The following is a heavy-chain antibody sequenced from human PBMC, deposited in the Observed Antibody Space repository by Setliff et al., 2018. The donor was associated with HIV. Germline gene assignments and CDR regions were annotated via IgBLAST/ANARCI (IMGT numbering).Heavy chain of an antibody. CDR3: AKDYFSGYDFRYFFDY. Sequence: LRLSCAASGFNFNDYGMHWVRQAPGKGLEWVAFIRYDGSNEHYADSVKGRFTISRDNSKNTLALQMTSLRVEDTAAYYCAKDYFSGYDFRYFFDYWGQGAQVTVS. D-gene: IGHD5-12*01. J-gene: IGHJ4*02. V-gene: IGHV3-30*02. CDR1: GFNFNDYG. CDR2: IRYDGSNE.